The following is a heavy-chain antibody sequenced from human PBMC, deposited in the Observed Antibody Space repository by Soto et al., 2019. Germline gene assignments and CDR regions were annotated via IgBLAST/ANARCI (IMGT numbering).Heavy chain of an antibody. Sequence: QVQLQQWGAGLLKPSETLSLTCAAYGGSFGAYYWTWVRQPPGQGLEWLGEINPRGSTNYNPSLVSRVTISVDTSKNQFSLKLSSVTAADTAVYYCARGTNLRCFDWGQGTLVTVSS. D-gene: IGHD3-9*01. J-gene: IGHJ4*02. V-gene: IGHV4-34*01. CDR3: ARGTNLRCFD. CDR2: INPRGST. CDR1: GGSFGAYY.